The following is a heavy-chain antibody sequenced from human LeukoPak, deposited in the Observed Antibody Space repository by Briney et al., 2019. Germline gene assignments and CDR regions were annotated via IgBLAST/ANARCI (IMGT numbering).Heavy chain of an antibody. V-gene: IGHV3-11*04. CDR1: GFTFRDYY. D-gene: IGHD3-9*01. Sequence: GGSLRLSCAASGFTFRDYYMIWIRQAPGKGLEWVSYTSSSGGSIYYADSVKGRFTISRDNDKNLLFLQMNSLRAEDTAVYYCARALNDALDIWGRGTTVTVSS. CDR2: TSSSGGSI. J-gene: IGHJ3*02. CDR3: ARALNDALDI.